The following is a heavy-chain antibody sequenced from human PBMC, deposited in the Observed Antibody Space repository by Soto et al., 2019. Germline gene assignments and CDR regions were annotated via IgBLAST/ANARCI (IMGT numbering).Heavy chain of an antibody. Sequence: QVQLVQSGAEVKKPGSSVKVSCKASGGTFGSNAVTWVRQAPGQGLEWMGGIIPMSGSAVYTQKFQGRFTITVDESPNTVYMELTSLGSDDTAVYYCARGGGEGDSWGQGTLVTVSS. CDR3: ARGGGEGDS. J-gene: IGHJ4*02. CDR2: IIPMSGSA. V-gene: IGHV1-69*12. CDR1: GGTFGSNA.